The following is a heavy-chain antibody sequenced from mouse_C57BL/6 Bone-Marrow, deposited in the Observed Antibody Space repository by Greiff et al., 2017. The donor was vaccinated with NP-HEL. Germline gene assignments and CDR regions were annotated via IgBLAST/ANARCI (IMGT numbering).Heavy chain of an antibody. Sequence: QVQLKQPGAELVKPGASVKMSCKASGYTFTSYWITWVKQRPGQGLEWIRDIYPGSGSTNYNEKFKSKATLTVDTSSSTAYMQLSSLTSEDSAVYYCARRRLSSFSYWGQGTTLTVSS. CDR3: ARRRLSSFSY. V-gene: IGHV1-55*01. CDR1: GYTFTSYW. J-gene: IGHJ2*01. D-gene: IGHD2-2*01. CDR2: IYPGSGST.